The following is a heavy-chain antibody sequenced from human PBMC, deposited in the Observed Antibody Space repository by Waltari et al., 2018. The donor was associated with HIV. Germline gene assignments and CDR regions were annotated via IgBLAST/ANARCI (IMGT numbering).Heavy chain of an antibody. CDR2: IYYSGST. D-gene: IGHD6-19*01. Sequence: QLQLQESGPGLVKPSETLSLTCTVSGGSISSSSYYWGWIRQPPGKGLEWIGSIYYSGSTYYNPSLKSRVTISVDTSKNQFSLKLSSVTAADTAVYYCARITGWLVPSYYYYGMDVWGQGTTVTVSS. V-gene: IGHV4-39*07. CDR1: GGSISSSSYY. J-gene: IGHJ6*02. CDR3: ARITGWLVPSYYYYGMDV.